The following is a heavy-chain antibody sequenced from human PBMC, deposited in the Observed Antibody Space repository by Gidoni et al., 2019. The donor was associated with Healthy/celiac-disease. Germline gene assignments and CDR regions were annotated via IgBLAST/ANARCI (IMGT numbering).Heavy chain of an antibody. J-gene: IGHJ5*02. CDR2: IYPGDSDT. D-gene: IGHD6-6*01. V-gene: IGHV5-51*01. Sequence: EVQLVQSGAEVNKPGESLKISCKGSGYRFTSYWIGWVRQMPGKGLECRGIIYPGDSDTRYSPSFQGQVTISADKSISTAYLQWSSLKASDTAMYYCARLPHYQYSRENWFDPWGQGTLVTVSS. CDR3: ARLPHYQYSRENWFDP. CDR1: GYRFTSYW.